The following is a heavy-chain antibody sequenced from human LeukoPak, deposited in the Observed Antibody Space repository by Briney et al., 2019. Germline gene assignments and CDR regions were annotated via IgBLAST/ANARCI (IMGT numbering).Heavy chain of an antibody. CDR3: AKDPSGPNWYFDL. J-gene: IGHJ2*01. CDR2: ISGSGGSA. Sequence: PGGSLRLSCAASGFTFSSYAMSWVRRAPGKGLEWVSGISGSGGSADFADSVKGRFTISRDNSKNTLYLQLNILRVEDTAVYYCAKDPSGPNWYFDLWGRGTLVAVSS. D-gene: IGHD1/OR15-1a*01. V-gene: IGHV3-23*01. CDR1: GFTFSSYA.